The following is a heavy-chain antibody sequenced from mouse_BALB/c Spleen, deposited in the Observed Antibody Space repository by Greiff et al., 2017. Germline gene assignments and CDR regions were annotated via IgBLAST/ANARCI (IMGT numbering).Heavy chain of an antibody. CDR3: TRDRRNYYFDY. CDR1: GFTFSSYT. Sequence: EVKLVESGGGLVKPGGSLKLSCAASGFTFSSYTMSWVRQTPEKRLEWVATISSGGSYTYYPDSVKGRFTISRDTAKNTLYLQMSSLKSEDTAMYYCTRDRRNYYFDYWGQGTTLTVSS. J-gene: IGHJ2*01. V-gene: IGHV5-6-4*01. D-gene: IGHD4-1*02. CDR2: ISSGGSYT.